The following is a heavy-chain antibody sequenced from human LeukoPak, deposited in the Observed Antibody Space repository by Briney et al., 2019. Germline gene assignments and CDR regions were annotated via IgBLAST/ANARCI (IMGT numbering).Heavy chain of an antibody. V-gene: IGHV3-53*01. D-gene: IGHD6-19*01. CDR1: GFTVSSNY. CDR3: ARVLSDSRGWYYFDY. Sequence: GGSLRLSCAASGFTVSSNYMSWGRQAPGKGLEWVSVIYSGDTTYYADSVKGRFTISRDNSKNTLYLQMNSLRAEDTAVYYCARVLSDSRGWYYFDYWGQGTLVTVSS. J-gene: IGHJ4*02. CDR2: IYSGDTT.